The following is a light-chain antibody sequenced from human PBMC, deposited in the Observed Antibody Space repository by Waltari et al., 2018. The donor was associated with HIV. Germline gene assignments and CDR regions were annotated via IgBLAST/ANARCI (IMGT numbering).Light chain of an antibody. J-gene: IGLJ3*02. CDR1: SSNIATHY. CDR2: RNN. CDR3: AAWDDSLGGRGL. V-gene: IGLV1-47*01. Sequence: QSVLTQPPSATGTPGPRVTISCSGSSSNIATHYVHWHQQLPDTTPNLLIYRNNHRPSGFPDRFSASKSGTSASLAIRGLRSEDEGDYYCAAWDDSLGGRGLFGGGTRLTVL.